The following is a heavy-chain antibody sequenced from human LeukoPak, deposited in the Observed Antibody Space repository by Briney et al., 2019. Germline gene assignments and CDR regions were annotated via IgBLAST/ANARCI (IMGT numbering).Heavy chain of an antibody. CDR2: ISWNSGRI. V-gene: IGHV3-9*01. J-gene: IGHJ4*02. CDR1: GFTFDGYA. CDR3: AKDQQYSSSGTFDY. Sequence: GGSLRLSCAASGFTFDGYAMHWVRQAPGKGLEWVSGISWNSGRIGDADSVKGRFTISRDNAKNSLYLQMNSLRIEDTALYYCAKDQQYSSSGTFDYWGQGTLVTVSS. D-gene: IGHD6-19*01.